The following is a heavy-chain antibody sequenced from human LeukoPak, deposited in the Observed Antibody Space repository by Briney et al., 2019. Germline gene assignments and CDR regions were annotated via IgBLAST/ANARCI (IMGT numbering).Heavy chain of an antibody. CDR2: ISGSGGST. CDR3: AKCSARSTSCYIDY. D-gene: IGHD2-2*02. CDR1: GFTFSSYA. J-gene: IGHJ4*02. Sequence: GGSLRLSCAASGFTFSSYAMSWVRQAPGKGLEWVSAISGSGGSTYYADSVKGRFTISRDNSKNTLYLQMNGLRAEDTAVYYCAKCSARSTSCYIDYWGQGTLVTVSS. V-gene: IGHV3-23*01.